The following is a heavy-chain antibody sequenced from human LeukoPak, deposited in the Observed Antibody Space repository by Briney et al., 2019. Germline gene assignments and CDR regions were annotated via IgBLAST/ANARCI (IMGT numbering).Heavy chain of an antibody. V-gene: IGHV3-74*01. Sequence: PGGSLRLSCAASGFTFSSYSMNWVRQAPGKGLVWVSRINSDGSSTSYADSVKGRFTISRDNAKNTLYLQMNSLRAEDTAVYYCARESEGITIFGVVSWFDPWGQGTLVTVSS. CDR1: GFTFSSYS. CDR2: INSDGSST. CDR3: ARESEGITIFGVVSWFDP. D-gene: IGHD3-3*01. J-gene: IGHJ5*02.